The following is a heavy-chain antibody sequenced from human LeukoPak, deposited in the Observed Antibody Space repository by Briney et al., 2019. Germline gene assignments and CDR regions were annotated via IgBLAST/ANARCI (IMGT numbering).Heavy chain of an antibody. CDR3: ARGRGQPDY. J-gene: IGHJ4*02. CDR2: IYYSGST. CDR1: GGSISSYY. Sequence: SETLSLTCTVAGGSISSYYWSWVRQPPGKGLEWIGYIYYSGSTNYNPSLKSRVTISVDTSKNQFSLKLSSVTAADTAVYYCARGRGQPDYWGQGTLVTVSS. V-gene: IGHV4-59*01. D-gene: IGHD2-2*01.